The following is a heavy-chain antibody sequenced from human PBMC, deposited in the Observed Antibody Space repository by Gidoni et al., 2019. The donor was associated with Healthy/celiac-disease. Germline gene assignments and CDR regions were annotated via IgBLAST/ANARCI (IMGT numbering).Heavy chain of an antibody. CDR3: AKDIGHLWFGEAFFDY. J-gene: IGHJ4*02. D-gene: IGHD3-10*01. V-gene: IGHV3-9*01. CDR1: GFNFDDYA. Sequence: EVQLVASGGGLVQPGRSLRLSCAASGFNFDDYAMHWVRHAPGKGLEWVSGISWNSGSIGYADSVKGRFTMSSDNAKNSLYLQMNSLRAADTALYSCAKDIGHLWFGEAFFDYWGQGTLVTVSS. CDR2: ISWNSGSI.